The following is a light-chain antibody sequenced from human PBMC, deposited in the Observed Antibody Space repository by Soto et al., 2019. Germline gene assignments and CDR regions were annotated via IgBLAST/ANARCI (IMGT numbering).Light chain of an antibody. V-gene: IGKV1-6*01. CDR2: AAS. J-gene: IGKJ1*01. Sequence: AIQMTQSPSSLSASVGDRVTITCRTSQDIRYDLGWYQQKPGKAPKLLIYAASSFQIGVPSRFSGSGSGTQFTLTISSLQPEDFATYSSLQYYNYPWSFGQGTKVEIK. CDR3: LQYYNYPWS. CDR1: QDIRYD.